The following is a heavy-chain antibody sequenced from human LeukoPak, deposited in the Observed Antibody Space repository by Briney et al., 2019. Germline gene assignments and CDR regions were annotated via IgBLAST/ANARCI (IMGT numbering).Heavy chain of an antibody. J-gene: IGHJ4*02. D-gene: IGHD6-19*01. CDR2: INPNSGGT. CDR3: ARDKFRYSSGRYFSY. Sequence: ASVKVSCKASGYTFTGYYMHWVRQAPGQGRESMGWINPNSGGTNYAQKFQGRVTMTRDTSISTAYMELSRLRSDDTAVYYCARDKFRYSSGRYFSYWGQGTLVTVSS. V-gene: IGHV1-2*02. CDR1: GYTFTGYY.